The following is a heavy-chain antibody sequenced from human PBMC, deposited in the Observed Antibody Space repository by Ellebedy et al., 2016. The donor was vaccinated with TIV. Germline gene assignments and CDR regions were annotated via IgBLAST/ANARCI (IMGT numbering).Heavy chain of an antibody. D-gene: IGHD3-9*01. CDR3: ASTPLTVPGGPDY. Sequence: GESLKISCKGSGYSFTTSWISWVRQMPGRGLEWMGKIDPTDSYTNYSPSFQGHVTISVDKSNSTAYLQWSSLKASDTAMYYCASTPLTVPGGPDYWGQGTLVTVSS. J-gene: IGHJ4*02. CDR1: GYSFTTSW. V-gene: IGHV5-10-1*01. CDR2: IDPTDSYT.